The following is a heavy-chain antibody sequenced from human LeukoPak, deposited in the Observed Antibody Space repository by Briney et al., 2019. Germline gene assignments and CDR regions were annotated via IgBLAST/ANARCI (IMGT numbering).Heavy chain of an antibody. V-gene: IGHV3-9*01. CDR3: VKVTAAGFVDH. Sequence: PGRSLRLSCAASGFTFDDYAMHWVRQAPGKGLEWVSGIGWNSGGIVYADSVKGRFTISRDNAKNSLYLQMNSLGAEDTAFCYCVKVTAAGFVDHWGQGTLVTVSS. J-gene: IGHJ4*02. CDR1: GFTFDDYA. CDR2: IGWNSGGI. D-gene: IGHD6-13*01.